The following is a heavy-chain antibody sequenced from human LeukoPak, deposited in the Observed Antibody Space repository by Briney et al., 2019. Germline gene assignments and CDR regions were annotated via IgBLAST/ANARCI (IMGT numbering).Heavy chain of an antibody. CDR1: GYTFTSYG. D-gene: IGHD6-6*01. Sequence: ASVKVSCKASGYTFTSYGISWVRQAPGQGLEWMGWISAYNGNRNYAQKFQGRITMTTDTSTSTAVMELRRLRSDDTAVYYCARVIRIAARKNVVVVFEYWGEGTLGTVSS. J-gene: IGHJ4*02. CDR3: ARVIRIAARKNVVVVFEY. V-gene: IGHV1-18*01. CDR2: ISAYNGNR.